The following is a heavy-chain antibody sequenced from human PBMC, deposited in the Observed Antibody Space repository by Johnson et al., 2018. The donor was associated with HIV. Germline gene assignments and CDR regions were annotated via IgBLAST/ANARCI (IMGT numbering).Heavy chain of an antibody. CDR1: GFTFSSYA. V-gene: IGHV3-23*04. Sequence: VQLVESGGGLVQPGGSLRLSCAASGFTFSSYAMSWVRQAPGKGLEWVSAISGSGGSTYYADSVKGRFTISRDNSKNTLYLQMKSLRAEDTAVYYCARGYSDGSWGGANDAFDIWGQGTMVTVSS. J-gene: IGHJ3*02. D-gene: IGHD3-22*01. CDR2: ISGSGGST. CDR3: ARGYSDGSWGGANDAFDI.